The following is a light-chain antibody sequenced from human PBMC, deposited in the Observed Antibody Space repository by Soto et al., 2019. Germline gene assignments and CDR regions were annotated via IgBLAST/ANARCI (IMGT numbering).Light chain of an antibody. Sequence: DIQMTQSPSSLSASVGDRVTITCQASQDISNYLNWYQQKPGKAPKLLIYEASNLETGVPSRFSGSGSGTDFTFTISSLQPEDIATYYCQQYDKFFGPGTKVDIK. CDR1: QDISNY. CDR2: EAS. V-gene: IGKV1-33*01. CDR3: QQYDKF. J-gene: IGKJ3*01.